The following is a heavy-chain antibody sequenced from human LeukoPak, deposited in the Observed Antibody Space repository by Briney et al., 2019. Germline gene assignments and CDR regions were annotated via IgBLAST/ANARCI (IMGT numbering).Heavy chain of an antibody. J-gene: IGHJ4*02. D-gene: IGHD2-2*01. V-gene: IGHV3-53*05. CDR1: GFTVSSNY. CDR2: IYSGGST. CDR3: SVVPAAIRLRYFDY. Sequence: GGSLRLSCAASGFTVSSNYMSWVRQAPGKGLEWVSVIYSGGSTYYADSVKGRFTISRDNSKNTLYLQMNSLRAEDTAVYYCSVVPAAIRLRYFDYWGQGTLVTVSS.